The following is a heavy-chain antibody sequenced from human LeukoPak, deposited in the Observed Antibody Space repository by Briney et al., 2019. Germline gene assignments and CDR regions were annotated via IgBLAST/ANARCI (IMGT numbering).Heavy chain of an antibody. Sequence: PSETLSLTCSVSGGSIRSTTYYWGWIRQPPGKGLEWIGRIYYSGNTYYSPSLMSRVTISVDTSKNQFSLNLSSVTAADTAVYFCARAPHFFDTSGSRYYFDYWGQGALVTVSS. CDR2: IYYSGNT. CDR3: ARAPHFFDTSGSRYYFDY. D-gene: IGHD3-22*01. V-gene: IGHV4-39*07. CDR1: GGSIRSTTYY. J-gene: IGHJ4*02.